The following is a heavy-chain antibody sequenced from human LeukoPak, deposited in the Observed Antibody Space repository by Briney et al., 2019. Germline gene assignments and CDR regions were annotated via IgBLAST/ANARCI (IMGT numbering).Heavy chain of an antibody. CDR1: GFTFSSYW. V-gene: IGHV3-48*04. CDR3: ARDQRIRGPNWFDP. Sequence: GGSLRLSCAASGFTFSSYWMNWVRQAPGKGLEWVSYISSSGSTIYYADSVKGRFTISRDNAKNSLYLQMNSLRAEDTAVYYCARDQRIRGPNWFDPWGQGTLVTVSS. CDR2: ISSSGSTI. J-gene: IGHJ5*02. D-gene: IGHD3-3*02.